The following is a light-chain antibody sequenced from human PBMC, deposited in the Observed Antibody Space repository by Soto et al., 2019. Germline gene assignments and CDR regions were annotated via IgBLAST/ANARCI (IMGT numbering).Light chain of an antibody. V-gene: IGLV3-27*01. J-gene: IGLJ2*01. CDR2: KDS. Sequence: SYELTQPSSVSVSPGQTARITCSGDVLAKKYARWFQQKPGQAPVLVIYKDSERPSGIPERFSGSSSETTVTLTISGAQVEDEADYYCYSAADNNLVFGGGTKVTVL. CDR3: YSAADNNLV. CDR1: VLAKKY.